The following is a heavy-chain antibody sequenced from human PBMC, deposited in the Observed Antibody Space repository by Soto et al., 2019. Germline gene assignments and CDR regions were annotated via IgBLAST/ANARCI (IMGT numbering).Heavy chain of an antibody. CDR2: INPNSGGT. CDR1: GYTFTGYY. V-gene: IGHV1-2*04. D-gene: IGHD6-19*01. Sequence: GASVKVSCKASGYTFTGYYMHWVRQAPGQGLEWMGWINPNSGGTNYAQKFQGWVTMTRDTSISTAYMELSRLRSDDTAVYYCAIAKRHIDSSGLFDYRAQRTPVTGSS. J-gene: IGHJ4*02. CDR3: AIAKRHIDSSGLFDY.